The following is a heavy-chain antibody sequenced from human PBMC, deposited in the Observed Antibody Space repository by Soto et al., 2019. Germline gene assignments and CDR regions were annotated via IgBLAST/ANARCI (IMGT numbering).Heavy chain of an antibody. CDR3: ARAFSPCTSCYYYYYMDV. Sequence: SETLSLTCTVSGGSINNHYWSWIRQPPGKGLEWIGDVNHIGSTNYSPSLKSRVTISVDTSKNQFSLNLNSVTAADTAVYYCARAFSPCTSCYYYYYMDVWAKGTTVTVSS. CDR1: GGSINNHY. V-gene: IGHV4-59*11. D-gene: IGHD2-2*01. J-gene: IGHJ6*03. CDR2: VNHIGST.